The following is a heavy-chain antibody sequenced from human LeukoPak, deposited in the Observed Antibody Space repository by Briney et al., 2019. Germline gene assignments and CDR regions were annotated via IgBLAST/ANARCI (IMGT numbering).Heavy chain of an antibody. D-gene: IGHD6-13*01. CDR2: INHSGST. Sequence: SETLSLTCAVYGGSFSGYYWSWIRQPPGKGLEWIGEINHSGSTNYNPSLKSRVTISVDTSKNQFSLKLSSVTAADTAVYYCARPGIAAADDFDYWGQGTLVTVSS. V-gene: IGHV4-34*01. CDR1: GGSFSGYY. J-gene: IGHJ4*02. CDR3: ARPGIAAADDFDY.